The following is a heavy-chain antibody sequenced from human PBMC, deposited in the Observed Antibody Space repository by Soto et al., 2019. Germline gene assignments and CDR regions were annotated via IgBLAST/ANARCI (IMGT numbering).Heavy chain of an antibody. J-gene: IGHJ4*02. Sequence: SVETCFFPAWYTFTNYDINWLRQATGQGLEWMGWMNPNSGNTGYAQKFQGRVTMTRNTSISTAYMELSSLRSEDTAVYYCESGIRYCSSTSCYGDGGRGTLVTVSS. CDR3: ESGIRYCSSTSCYGD. CDR1: WYTFTNYD. D-gene: IGHD2-2*01. V-gene: IGHV1-8*01. CDR2: MNPNSGNT.